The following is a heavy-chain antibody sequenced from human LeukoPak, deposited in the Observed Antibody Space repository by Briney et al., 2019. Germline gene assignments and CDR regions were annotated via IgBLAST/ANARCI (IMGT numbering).Heavy chain of an antibody. CDR3: ARDENYGSGSYYNL. CDR2: ISAYNGNT. D-gene: IGHD3-10*01. CDR1: GYTFTSYG. V-gene: IGHV1-18*01. J-gene: IGHJ5*02. Sequence: ASVKVSCKASGYTFTSYGISWVRQAPRQGLEWMGWISAYNGNTNYAQKLQGRVTMTTDTSTSTAYMELRSLRSDDTAVYYCARDENYGSGSYYNLWGQGTLVTVSS.